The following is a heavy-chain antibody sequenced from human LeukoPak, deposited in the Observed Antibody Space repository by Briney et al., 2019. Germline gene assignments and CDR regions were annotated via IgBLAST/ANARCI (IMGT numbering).Heavy chain of an antibody. CDR2: IYYSGST. V-gene: IGHV4-61*01. Sequence: NSSETLSLTCSVSGGSVSSANYYWSWVRQPPGKGLEWIGYIYYSGSTTYNPSLKSRVTISVDTSKNQFSLKLTSVIAADTGVYYCVRHPRGGPYFDHWGQGTLVTVSS. CDR1: GGSVSSANYY. CDR3: VRHPRGGPYFDH. D-gene: IGHD3-16*01. J-gene: IGHJ4*02.